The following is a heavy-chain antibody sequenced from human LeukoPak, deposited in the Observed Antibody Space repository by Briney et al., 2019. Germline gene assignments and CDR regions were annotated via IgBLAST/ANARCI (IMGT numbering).Heavy chain of an antibody. V-gene: IGHV4-30-2*01. CDR2: IYHSGST. CDR3: ARINTYYYGSGTFDY. D-gene: IGHD3-10*01. J-gene: IGHJ4*02. CDR1: GGSISSGGYS. Sequence: PSETLSLTCAVSGGSISSGGYSWSWIRQPPGKGLEWTGYIYHSGSTYYNPSLKSRVTISVDRSKNQFSLKLSSVTAADTAVYYCARINTYYYGSGTFDYWGQGTLVTVSS.